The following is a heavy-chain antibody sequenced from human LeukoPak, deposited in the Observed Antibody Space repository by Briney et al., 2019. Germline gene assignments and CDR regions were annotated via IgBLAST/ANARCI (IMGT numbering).Heavy chain of an antibody. Sequence: ASVKVSCKASGYTFIGYYIHWVRQAPGQGLEWMGRINPNSGGTNYAQKFQGRVTMTRDTSISTAYMELSRLRSDDTAVYYCARLPPGFGATNSDYWGQGTLVTVSS. CDR2: INPNSGGT. CDR3: ARLPPGFGATNSDY. J-gene: IGHJ4*02. V-gene: IGHV1-2*06. CDR1: GYTFIGYY. D-gene: IGHD1-26*01.